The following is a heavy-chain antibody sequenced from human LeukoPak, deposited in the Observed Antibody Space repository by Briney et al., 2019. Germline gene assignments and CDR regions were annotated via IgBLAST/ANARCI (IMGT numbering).Heavy chain of an antibody. Sequence: GGSLRLSCAASGFTFSSYEMNWVRQAPGKGLEWVSYISSSGTTTYYADSVKGRFTISRDNAKNSLYLQMNSLRAEDTAVYYCARYGSGSRYYFDYWGQGTLVTVSS. CDR3: ARYGSGSRYYFDY. J-gene: IGHJ4*02. V-gene: IGHV3-48*03. CDR1: GFTFSSYE. D-gene: IGHD3-10*01. CDR2: ISSSGTTT.